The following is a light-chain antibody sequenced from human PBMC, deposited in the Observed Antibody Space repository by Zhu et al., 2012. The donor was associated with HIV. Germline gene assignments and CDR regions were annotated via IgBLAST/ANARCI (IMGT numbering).Light chain of an antibody. V-gene: IGKV3-20*01. J-gene: IGKJ1*01. CDR1: QSVSSNY. CDR2: AAS. CDR3: QQYNNWPQT. Sequence: IVLTQSPGTLSLSPGEKATLSCRASQSVSSNYLAWYQHKPGQAPRLLIYAASSRTAGIPDRFSGSGSGTEFTLTISSMQSEDFAVYYCQQYNNWPQTFGQGTKVEIK.